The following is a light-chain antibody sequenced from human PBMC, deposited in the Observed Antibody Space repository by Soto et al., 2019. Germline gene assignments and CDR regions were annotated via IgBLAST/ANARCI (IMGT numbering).Light chain of an antibody. V-gene: IGKV3-20*01. CDR1: QGIXSNY. J-gene: IGKJ5*01. Sequence: DIWVTKSPGALSLSPGDSSTPSCRARQGIXSNYLAWYQQKPGQAPRLLXCGASSRASGIPDRLSGSGSGTDVTRTISRLDPEDCASYYCQQYGSTTRTFGGGTRVEIK. CDR2: GAS. CDR3: QQYGSTTRT.